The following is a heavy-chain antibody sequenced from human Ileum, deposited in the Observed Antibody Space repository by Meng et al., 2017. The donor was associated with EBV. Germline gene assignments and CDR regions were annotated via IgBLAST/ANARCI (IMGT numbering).Heavy chain of an antibody. CDR3: ARCYDSSGYYELNHFDH. CDR1: GGSLRGYY. J-gene: IGHJ4*02. V-gene: IGHV4-34*01. CDR2: ITHSGST. D-gene: IGHD3-22*01. Sequence: VQLQQGGAGLLKPSGTLSLTCALYGGSLRGYYWSWIRQPPGKGLEWIGEITHSGSTNYNSSLKSRVTILVDTSKNQLSLKMNSVTAADTAVYYCARCYDSSGYYELNHFDHWGQGTLVTVSS.